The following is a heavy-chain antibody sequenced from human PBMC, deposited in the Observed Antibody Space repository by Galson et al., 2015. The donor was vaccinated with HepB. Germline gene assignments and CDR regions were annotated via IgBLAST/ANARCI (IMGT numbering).Heavy chain of an antibody. Sequence: SVKVSCKASGYTFTSYAMHWVRQAPGQRLEWMGWINAGNGNTKYSQKFQGRVTITRDTSASTAYMELSSLRSEDTAVYYCARVYDSSSWFNWFDPWGQGTLVTVSS. CDR1: GYTFTSYA. CDR2: INAGNGNT. CDR3: ARVYDSSSWFNWFDP. J-gene: IGHJ5*02. D-gene: IGHD6-13*01. V-gene: IGHV1-3*01.